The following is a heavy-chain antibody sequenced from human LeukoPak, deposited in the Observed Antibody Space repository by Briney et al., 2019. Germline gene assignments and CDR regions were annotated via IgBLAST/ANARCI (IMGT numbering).Heavy chain of an antibody. CDR1: GFTLSSYS. CDR3: ARDDEDFWSGYYDAFDI. J-gene: IGHJ3*02. D-gene: IGHD3-3*01. Sequence: GGSLRLSCAATGFTLSSYSMNWVRQAPGKGLEWVSSISSSSSYIYYADSVKGRFTISRDNAKNSLYLQMNSLRAEDTAVYYCARDDEDFWSGYYDAFDIWGQGTMVTVSS. CDR2: ISSSSSYI. V-gene: IGHV3-21*01.